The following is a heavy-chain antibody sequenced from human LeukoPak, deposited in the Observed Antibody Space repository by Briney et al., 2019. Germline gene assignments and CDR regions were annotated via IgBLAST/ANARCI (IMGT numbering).Heavy chain of an antibody. Sequence: GGSLRLSCAASGFTVDDYGMHWVRQAPGKGLEWVSLISGDGISTYYADSVKGRFTIPGDNSKNSLYLQMNSLRTEDTALYYCAKDSVGGMGDYWGQGTLVTVSS. D-gene: IGHD3-16*01. CDR1: GFTVDDYG. CDR2: ISGDGIST. J-gene: IGHJ4*02. CDR3: AKDSVGGMGDY. V-gene: IGHV3-43*02.